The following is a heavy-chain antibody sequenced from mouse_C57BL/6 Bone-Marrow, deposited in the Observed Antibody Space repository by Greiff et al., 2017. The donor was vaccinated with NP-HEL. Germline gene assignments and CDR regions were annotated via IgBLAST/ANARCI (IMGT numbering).Heavy chain of an antibody. J-gene: IGHJ3*01. CDR2: IDPETGGT. CDR3: TKGGFYYSNYVGFAY. V-gene: IGHV1-15*01. CDR1: GYTFTDYE. Sequence: QVQLQQSGAELVRPGASVTLSCKASGYTFTDYEMHWVKQTPVHGLEWIGAIDPETGGTAYNQKFKGKAILTADKSSSTAYMELRSLTSEDSAVYYCTKGGFYYSNYVGFAYWGQGTLVTVSA. D-gene: IGHD2-5*01.